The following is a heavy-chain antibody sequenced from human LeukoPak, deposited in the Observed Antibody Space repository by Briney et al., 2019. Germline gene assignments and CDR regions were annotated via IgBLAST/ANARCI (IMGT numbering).Heavy chain of an antibody. Sequence: GGSLRLSCAASGFTFSSYAMNWVRQAPGKGLEWVSSISSSSSYIYYADSVKGRFTISRDNAKNSLYLQMNSLRAEDTAVYHCARLLSGTLDYWGQGTLVTVSS. D-gene: IGHD1-26*01. J-gene: IGHJ4*02. CDR1: GFTFSSYA. CDR2: ISSSSSYI. CDR3: ARLLSGTLDY. V-gene: IGHV3-21*01.